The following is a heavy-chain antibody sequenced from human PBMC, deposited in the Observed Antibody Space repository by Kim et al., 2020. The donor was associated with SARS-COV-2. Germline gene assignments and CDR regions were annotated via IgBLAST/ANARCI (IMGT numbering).Heavy chain of an antibody. CDR2: IIPIFGTA. V-gene: IGHV1-69*13. D-gene: IGHD3-10*01. CDR3: ARDGGLHYYGSGSYPGRLLYYYYMDV. J-gene: IGHJ6*03. CDR1: GGTFSSYA. Sequence: SVKVSCKASGGTFSSYAISWVRQAPGQGLEWMGGIIPIFGTANYAQKFQGRVTITADESTSTAYMELSSLRSEDTAVYYCARDGGLHYYGSGSYPGRLLYYYYMDVWGKGTTVNISS.